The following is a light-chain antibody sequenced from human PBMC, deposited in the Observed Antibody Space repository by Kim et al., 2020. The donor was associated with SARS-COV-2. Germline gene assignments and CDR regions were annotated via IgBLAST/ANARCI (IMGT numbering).Light chain of an antibody. J-gene: IGKJ1*01. CDR1: QNVNSNY. CDR2: GVS. V-gene: IGKV3-20*01. CDR3: QQYSALPRT. Sequence: SPGERVTLSCRASQNVNSNYLAWYQQKPGQAPRLLIYGVSNRATGIPDRFSGTGSGTDFTLSISRLEPEDFALYYCQQYSALPRTFGQGTKVDIK.